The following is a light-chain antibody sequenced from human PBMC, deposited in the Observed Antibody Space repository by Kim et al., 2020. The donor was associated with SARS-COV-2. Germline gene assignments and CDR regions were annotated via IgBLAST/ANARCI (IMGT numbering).Light chain of an antibody. CDR3: RTFDRAPFT. CDR1: QGISNY. V-gene: IGKV1-27*01. CDR2: AAS. J-gene: IGKJ3*01. Sequence: DIQMTQSPSSLSVSVGDRVAITCRASQGISNYLAWYHQKPGEVPKLLIYAASTLQSGVPSRFSGSGSGTDFTLTISSLQPEDVGTYYCRTFDRAPFTFGPGTKVDIK.